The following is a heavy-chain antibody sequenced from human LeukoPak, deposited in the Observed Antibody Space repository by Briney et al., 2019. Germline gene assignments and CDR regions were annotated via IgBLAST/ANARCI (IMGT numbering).Heavy chain of an antibody. CDR1: GGSLSGYY. J-gene: IGHJ2*01. CDR3: ATTGVDGSGNSHDCYFDL. D-gene: IGHD3-10*01. Sequence: SETLSLTPTVSGGSLSGYYWSWISQPPGEGLWWIGYIYYSGSTNYNPSLKSRVTISLDTSKNQFSLKLTSVTAADTAAYYCATTGVDGSGNSHDCYFDLWGRDTLVTVSS. V-gene: IGHV4-59*01. CDR2: IYYSGST.